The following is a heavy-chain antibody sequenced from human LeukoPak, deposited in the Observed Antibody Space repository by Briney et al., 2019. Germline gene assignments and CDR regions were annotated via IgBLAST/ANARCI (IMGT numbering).Heavy chain of an antibody. Sequence: SETLSLTCTVSGGSISRSSYYWSWIRQPPGKGLEWIGYIYYSGSTNYNPSLKSRVTISVDTSKNQFSLKLSSVTAADTAVYYCARGDGGYGAHFFGYWGQGTLVTVSS. CDR2: IYYSGST. D-gene: IGHD5-24*01. V-gene: IGHV4-61*05. CDR3: ARGDGGYGAHFFGY. CDR1: GGSISRSSYY. J-gene: IGHJ4*02.